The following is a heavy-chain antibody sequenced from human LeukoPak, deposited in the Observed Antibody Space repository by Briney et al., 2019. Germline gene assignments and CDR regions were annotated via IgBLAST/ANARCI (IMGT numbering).Heavy chain of an antibody. CDR3: AKDPAAAAGSYYYYYYMDV. CDR1: GFTVSSNY. D-gene: IGHD6-13*01. J-gene: IGHJ6*03. Sequence: GGSLRLSCAASGFTVSSNYMSWVRQAPGKGLEWVSVIYSGGSTYYADSVKGRFTISRDNSKNTLYLQMNSLRAEDTAVYYCAKDPAAAAGSYYYYYYMDVWGKGTTVTVSS. V-gene: IGHV3-53*05. CDR2: IYSGGST.